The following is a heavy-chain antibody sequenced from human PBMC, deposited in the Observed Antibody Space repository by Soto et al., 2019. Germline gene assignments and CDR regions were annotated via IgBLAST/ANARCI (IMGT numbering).Heavy chain of an antibody. Sequence: PSETLSLTCTVSGGSISSGDYYWSWIRQPPGKGLEWIGYIYYSGSAYYNPSLKSRVSITVDTSKNQFSLNLASVSAEDTAVYYCARTSLTIFGPSNDYYGMGVWGRGTTFTVSS. D-gene: IGHD3-3*01. CDR2: IYYSGSA. J-gene: IGHJ6*02. CDR3: ARTSLTIFGPSNDYYGMGV. CDR1: GGSISSGDYY. V-gene: IGHV4-30-4*01.